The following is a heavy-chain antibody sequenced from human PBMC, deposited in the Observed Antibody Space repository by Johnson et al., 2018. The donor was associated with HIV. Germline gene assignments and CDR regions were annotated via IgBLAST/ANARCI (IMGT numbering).Heavy chain of an antibody. D-gene: IGHD3-10*01. CDR1: GFTFSSYA. CDR2: ISYDGSNK. V-gene: IGHV3-30-3*01. J-gene: IGHJ3*02. CDR3: ARRNAAGSFDI. Sequence: VQLVESGGGVVQPGRSLRLSCAASGFTFSSYAMHWVRQAPGKGLEWVAVISYDGSNKYYADSVKGRFTISRDNSKNTLYLQMNSLRAEDTAVYYCARRNAAGSFDIWGQGTMVTVAS.